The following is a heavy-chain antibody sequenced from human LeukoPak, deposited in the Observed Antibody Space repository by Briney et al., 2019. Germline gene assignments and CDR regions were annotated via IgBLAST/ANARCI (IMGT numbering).Heavy chain of an antibody. Sequence: ASVKVSCKASGYTFTSYGISWVRQAPGQGLEWMGWISAYNGNTNYAQKLQGRVNMTTATSTSTAYMELRSLRSDDTAVYYCARVGHRYYDFWSGYRQYYFDYWGQGTLVTVSS. CDR1: GYTFTSYG. D-gene: IGHD3-3*01. CDR2: ISAYNGNT. J-gene: IGHJ4*02. V-gene: IGHV1-18*01. CDR3: ARVGHRYYDFWSGYRQYYFDY.